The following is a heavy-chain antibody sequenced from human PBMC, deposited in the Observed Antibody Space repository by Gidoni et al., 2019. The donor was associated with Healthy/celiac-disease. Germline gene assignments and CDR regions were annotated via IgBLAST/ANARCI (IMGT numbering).Heavy chain of an antibody. D-gene: IGHD3-10*01. V-gene: IGHV1-18*01. CDR3: GRVWFDYYYYGMDV. Sequence: QVHLVQSGVEVKKPGASVKVSCKASGYTFTSYGISWVRQAPGQGLEWMGWISAYNGNTKYAQKLQGRVTMTTDTSTSTAYMDLRSLRSDDTAVYYCGRVWFDYYYYGMDVWGQGTTVTVSS. J-gene: IGHJ6*02. CDR2: ISAYNGNT. CDR1: GYTFTSYG.